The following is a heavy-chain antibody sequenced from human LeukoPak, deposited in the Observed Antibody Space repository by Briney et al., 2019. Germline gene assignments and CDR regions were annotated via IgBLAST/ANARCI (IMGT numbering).Heavy chain of an antibody. J-gene: IGHJ4*02. Sequence: GGSLRLSCAASGFTFSSYAMSWVRQAPGKGLEWVSAISRSGDSTYYADSVKGRFTISRDNSKNTLYLQMNSLRAEDTAVYYCARDSGKVGDDGILDYWGQGTLVTVSS. CDR1: GFTFSSYA. CDR2: ISRSGDST. D-gene: IGHD1-26*01. CDR3: ARDSGKVGDDGILDY. V-gene: IGHV3-23*01.